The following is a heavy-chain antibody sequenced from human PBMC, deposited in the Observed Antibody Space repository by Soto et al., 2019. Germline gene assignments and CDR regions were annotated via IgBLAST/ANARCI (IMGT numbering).Heavy chain of an antibody. CDR2: ISPTGKQR. Sequence: PGGSLRLSCAASRFTFRNYGMSWVRQGPGKGLEWVSGISPTGKQRFYVDSVKGRFFISRDNSQNTLSLEMRNLRADDTAVYYCAKRYGSGSDRDFNSYYGMDIWGQGTSVTVSS. J-gene: IGHJ6*02. V-gene: IGHV3-23*01. CDR3: AKRYGSGSDRDFNSYYGMDI. CDR1: RFTFRNYG. D-gene: IGHD3-10*01.